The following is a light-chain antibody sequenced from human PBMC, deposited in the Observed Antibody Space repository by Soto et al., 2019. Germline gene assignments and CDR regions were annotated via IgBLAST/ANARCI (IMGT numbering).Light chain of an antibody. CDR1: SSDVGAYKY. V-gene: IGLV2-8*01. Sequence: QSALTQPPSASGSPGQSVTISCTGTSSDVGAYKYVSWYQQYPGKAPKLMIYEVSKRPSGVPDRFSGSKSGNTASLTVSGLKDEAEADYYCTSYVGSNIWVFGGGTKLTVL. CDR2: EVS. CDR3: TSYVGSNIWV. J-gene: IGLJ3*02.